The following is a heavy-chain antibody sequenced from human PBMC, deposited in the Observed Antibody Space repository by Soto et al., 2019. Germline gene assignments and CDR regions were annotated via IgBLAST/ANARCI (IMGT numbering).Heavy chain of an antibody. CDR1: GGSISSGDHY. CDR3: ASGLAAAGTVCFDP. CDR2: IYYSGST. V-gene: IGHV4-30-4*01. J-gene: IGHJ5*02. D-gene: IGHD6-13*01. Sequence: PSETLSLTCTVSGGSISSGDHYWTWIRQRPGKGLEWIGYIYYSGSTYYNPALKSRVTISLQTSKNQFSLKLSSVTAADTAVYYWASGLAAAGTVCFDPWGQGTMVTVSS.